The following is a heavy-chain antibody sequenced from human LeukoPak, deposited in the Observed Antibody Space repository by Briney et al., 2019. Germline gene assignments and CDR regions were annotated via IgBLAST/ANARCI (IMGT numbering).Heavy chain of an antibody. CDR2: IYYSGST. Sequence: PSETLSLTCTVSGDSISSGGYYWSWIRQPPGKALEWIGYIYYSGSTSYNPSLKSRVTISVDTSKNQFSLKLSSVTAADTAVYYCARDRIDPDILVVPAATFDYWGQGTLVTVSS. J-gene: IGHJ4*02. CDR3: ARDRIDPDILVVPAATFDY. V-gene: IGHV4-61*08. CDR1: GDSISSGGYY. D-gene: IGHD2-2*01.